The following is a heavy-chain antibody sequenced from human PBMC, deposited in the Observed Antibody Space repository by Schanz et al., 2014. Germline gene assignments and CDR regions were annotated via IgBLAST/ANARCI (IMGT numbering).Heavy chain of an antibody. CDR1: GFTFRSRA. D-gene: IGHD3-3*01. J-gene: IGHJ4*02. CDR2: ISHDGSKK. Sequence: QVQLVESGGGVVQPGRSLRLSCAASGFTFRSRAMHWVRQAPGKGLEWGAVISHDGSKKYYADSVKGRFTISRDNSRNTLYLQMNSLRAEDTAVYYCARELPSYFDFWNGSQNAFDYWGQGTLDTVSA. CDR3: ARELPSYFDFWNGSQNAFDY. V-gene: IGHV3-30*16.